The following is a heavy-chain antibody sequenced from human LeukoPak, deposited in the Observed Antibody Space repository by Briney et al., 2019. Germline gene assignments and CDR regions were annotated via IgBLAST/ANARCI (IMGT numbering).Heavy chain of an antibody. CDR3: ARDGGSGSSSWSYYYYMDV. CDR2: IYYSGST. J-gene: IGHJ6*03. CDR1: GGSISSYY. Sequence: PSETLSLTCTVSGGSISSYYWSWIRQPPGKGLEWIGYIYYSGSTNYNPSLKSRVTISVDTSKNQFSLKLSSVTAADTAVYYCARDGGSGSSSWSYYYYMDVWGKGTTVTVSS. V-gene: IGHV4-59*01. D-gene: IGHD6-13*01.